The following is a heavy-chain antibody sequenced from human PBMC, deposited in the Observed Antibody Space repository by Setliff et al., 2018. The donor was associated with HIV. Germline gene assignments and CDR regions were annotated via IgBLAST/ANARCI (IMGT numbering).Heavy chain of an antibody. J-gene: IGHJ3*02. V-gene: IGHV1-18*01. D-gene: IGHD3-16*01. Sequence: GASVKVSCKASGYTCSSYGFSWVRQAPGQGLEWMGWISGNNGNRNYAQRLQVRVTMTTDTSTSTAYMELRSLRSDDTAVYYCAREGLLGIWGQGTMVTVSS. CDR2: ISGNNGNR. CDR3: AREGLLGI. CDR1: GYTCSSYG.